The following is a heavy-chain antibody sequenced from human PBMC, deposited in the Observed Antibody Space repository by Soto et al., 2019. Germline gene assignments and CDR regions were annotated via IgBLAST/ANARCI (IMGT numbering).Heavy chain of an antibody. CDR3: ATDIAAGTGFDY. CDR1: GYTLTELS. J-gene: IGHJ4*02. CDR2: FDPEDGET. D-gene: IGHD6-13*01. Sequence: ASVKVSCKVSGYTLTELSMHWVRQAPGKGLEWMGGFDPEDGETIYAQKFQGRVTMTEDTSTDTAYMELSSLRSEDTAVYYCATDIAAGTGFDYWGQGTLVTVSS. V-gene: IGHV1-24*01.